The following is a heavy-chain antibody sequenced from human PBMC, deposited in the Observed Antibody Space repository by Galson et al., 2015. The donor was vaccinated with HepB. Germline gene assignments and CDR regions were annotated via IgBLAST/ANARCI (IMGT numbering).Heavy chain of an antibody. Sequence: SLRLSCASSGFSFSNYAIHWVRQAPGKGLEWMAVISYDGSFKYYSDSVKGRFTVSIDPSRSILYLQMNSLRVDDTAVYYCAKGGSGRLTMMINRSLGVDPWGPGTLVIVSS. CDR2: ISYDGSFK. D-gene: IGHD3-22*01. CDR3: AKGGSGRLTMMINRSLGVDP. J-gene: IGHJ5*02. CDR1: GFSFSNYA. V-gene: IGHV3-30*18.